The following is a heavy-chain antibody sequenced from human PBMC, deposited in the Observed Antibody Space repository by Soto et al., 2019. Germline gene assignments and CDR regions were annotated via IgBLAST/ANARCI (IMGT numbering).Heavy chain of an antibody. V-gene: IGHV1-69*02. CDR1: GGTFSSYT. CDR2: IIPILGIA. Sequence: QVQLVQSGAEVKKPGSSVKVSCKASGGTFSSYTISWVRQAPGQGLEWMGRIIPILGIANYAQKFQGRGTITADKSTSTAYMELSSLRSEDTAVYYCASLGGYCSSTSCPKSPWGQGTLVTVSS. CDR3: ASLGGYCSSTSCPKSP. D-gene: IGHD2-2*01. J-gene: IGHJ5*02.